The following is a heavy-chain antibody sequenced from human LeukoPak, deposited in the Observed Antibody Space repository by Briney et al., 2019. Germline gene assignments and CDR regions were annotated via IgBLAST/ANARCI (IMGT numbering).Heavy chain of an antibody. D-gene: IGHD5-12*01. CDR2: ISGRVGRT. CDR1: GFTFSSYA. Sequence: GGSLRLSCAASGFTFSSYAMSWVRQAPGKGMEWVSAISGRVGRTYYADSVKGRLSISTDTSTNSLYLQMNSLRAAHTAVYDCANHYFIVATMYYFDYWGQGTLVTVSS. CDR3: ANHYFIVATMYYFDY. V-gene: IGHV3-23*01. J-gene: IGHJ4*02.